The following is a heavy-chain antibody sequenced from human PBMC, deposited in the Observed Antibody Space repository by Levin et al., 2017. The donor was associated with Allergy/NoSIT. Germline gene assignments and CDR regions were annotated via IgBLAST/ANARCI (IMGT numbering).Heavy chain of an antibody. Sequence: GSLRLSCTVSGGSISTYFWSWIRQPAGKGLEWIGRIYSSGSTKYNPSLESRVIMSVDTSKSQFSLRLTSVSAADTAVYYCARGLPDGSGSHDYWGQGTLVSVSS. CDR2: IYSSGST. D-gene: IGHD3-10*01. V-gene: IGHV4-4*07. CDR1: GGSISTYF. CDR3: ARGLPDGSGSHDY. J-gene: IGHJ4*02.